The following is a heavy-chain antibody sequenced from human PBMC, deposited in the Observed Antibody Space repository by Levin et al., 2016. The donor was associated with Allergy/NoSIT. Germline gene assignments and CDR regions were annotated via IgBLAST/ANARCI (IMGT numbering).Heavy chain of an antibody. CDR1: GFTFSKSG. D-gene: IGHD2/OR15-2a*01. CDR3: AAPLRTTTFYYIDF. J-gene: IGHJ4*02. CDR2: IVVGSGHI. V-gene: IGHV1-58*01. Sequence: SVKVSCKPSGFTFSKSGVEWVRQARGQRLEWIGWIVVGSGHIKYAQKFHERVTITRDMSTGTAYMELSDLRSEDTALYYCAAPLRTTTFYYIDFWGQGTLVTVSS.